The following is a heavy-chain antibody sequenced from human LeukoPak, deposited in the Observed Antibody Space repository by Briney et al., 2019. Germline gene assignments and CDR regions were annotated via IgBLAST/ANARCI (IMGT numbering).Heavy chain of an antibody. J-gene: IGHJ4*02. CDR2: ISDSGGST. CDR1: GFTFSSYA. Sequence: SGGSLRLSCAASGFTFSSYAMSWVRQAPGKGLEWVSAISDSGGSTYYADSVKGRFTISRDNSKNTLYLQMNGLRVEDTAVYYCAKMQGYFDYWGQGTLVTVSS. CDR3: AKMQGYFDY. V-gene: IGHV3-23*01.